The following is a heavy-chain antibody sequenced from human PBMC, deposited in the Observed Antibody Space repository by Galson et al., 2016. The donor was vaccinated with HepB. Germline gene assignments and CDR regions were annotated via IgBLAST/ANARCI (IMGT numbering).Heavy chain of an antibody. CDR3: ATTPRKRAKSGLGSYGGQYWSGMGV. J-gene: IGHJ6*04. CDR2: IIPMFGTA. CDR1: GDTFRTYS. Sequence: SVKVSCKASGDTFRTYSFSWVRLAPGQGLEWMGGIIPMFGTATYAQGFQGRVTITADESTTSAYMELSSLTSNDTAVYYCATTPRKRAKSGLGSYGGQYWSGMGVWGKGTTVSVSS. D-gene: IGHD2-8*02. V-gene: IGHV1-69*13.